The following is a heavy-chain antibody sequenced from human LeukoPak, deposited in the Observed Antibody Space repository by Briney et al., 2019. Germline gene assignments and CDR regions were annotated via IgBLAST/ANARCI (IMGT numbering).Heavy chain of an antibody. D-gene: IGHD6-13*01. Sequence: ASVKVSCKASGYTFTSYGISWVRQAPGQGLEWMGWISAYNGNTNYAQKLQGRVTMTTDTSTSTAYMELRSLRSDDTAMYYCARASGYSSSWSQGGYWGQGTLVTVSS. CDR3: ARASGYSSSWSQGGY. V-gene: IGHV1-18*01. CDR2: ISAYNGNT. J-gene: IGHJ4*02. CDR1: GYTFTSYG.